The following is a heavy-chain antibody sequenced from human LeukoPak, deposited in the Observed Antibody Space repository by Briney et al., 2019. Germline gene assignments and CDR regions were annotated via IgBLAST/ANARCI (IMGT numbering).Heavy chain of an antibody. V-gene: IGHV3-23*01. D-gene: IGHD3-3*01. CDR3: ANAQVFGTPHFEY. CDR2: ITAGGATT. J-gene: IGHJ4*02. Sequence: SGGSLRLSCAASGFTFNSYSMHWVRQAPGKGLDWVSSITAGGATTYYADSVKGRFSTCRDNSKNTLYLQMNSLRVEDTAVYYCANAQVFGTPHFEYWGQGTLVTVSS. CDR1: GFTFNSYS.